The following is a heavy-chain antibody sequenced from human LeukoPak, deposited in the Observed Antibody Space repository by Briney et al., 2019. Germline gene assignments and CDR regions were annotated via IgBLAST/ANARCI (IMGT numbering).Heavy chain of an antibody. CDR1: GFSFSSYA. J-gene: IGHJ4*02. CDR2: IKLDGSEK. CDR3: TRNDGGSSFVGGD. D-gene: IGHD1-26*01. V-gene: IGHV3-7*03. Sequence: PGGSLRLSCAASGFSFSSYAMSWVRQAPGKGLEWVANIKLDGSEKNYVDSVKGRFTISRDNTKNSLYLQMNSLRAEDTAVYYCTRNDGGSSFVGGDWGQGTLVTVSS.